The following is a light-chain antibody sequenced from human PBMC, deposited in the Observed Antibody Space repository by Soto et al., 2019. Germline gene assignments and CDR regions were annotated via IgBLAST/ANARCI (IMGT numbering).Light chain of an antibody. J-gene: IGKJ5*01. V-gene: IGKV1-9*01. CDR1: KAIFSS. CDR2: AAS. Sequence: IQLTQPPSSLSASVGDSVTITCRASKAIFSSFAWYQQKPGKVPKLLIYAASTLQSGVPSRFSGSGSGTEFTLTITSLQPEDFATYYCQQLNSFPITFGQGTRLEI. CDR3: QQLNSFPIT.